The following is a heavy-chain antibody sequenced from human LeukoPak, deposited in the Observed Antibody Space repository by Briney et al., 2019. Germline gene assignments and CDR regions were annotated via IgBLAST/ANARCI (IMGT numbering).Heavy chain of an antibody. CDR1: GFTFSSYA. CDR2: ISGSGGST. V-gene: IGHV3-23*01. Sequence: QSGGSLRLSCAASGFTFSSYAMSWVRQAPGKGLEWVSAISGSGGSTYYADSVKGRFTISRDNSKNTLYLQMNSLRAEDTAVYYCAREADILTGYYDDAFDIWGQGTMVTVSS. D-gene: IGHD3-9*01. CDR3: AREADILTGYYDDAFDI. J-gene: IGHJ3*02.